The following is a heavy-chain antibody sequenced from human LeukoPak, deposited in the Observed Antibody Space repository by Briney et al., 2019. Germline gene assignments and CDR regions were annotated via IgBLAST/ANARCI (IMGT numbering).Heavy chain of an antibody. Sequence: GGSLRLSCAASGFTFSSYSMNWVRQAPGKGLEWVSSISSSSSYIYYADSVKGRFTISRDNAKNSLYLQMNSLRAGDTAVYYCAITVNDAFDIWGQGTMVTVSS. J-gene: IGHJ3*02. CDR1: GFTFSSYS. CDR3: AITVNDAFDI. D-gene: IGHD4-17*01. V-gene: IGHV3-21*01. CDR2: ISSSSSYI.